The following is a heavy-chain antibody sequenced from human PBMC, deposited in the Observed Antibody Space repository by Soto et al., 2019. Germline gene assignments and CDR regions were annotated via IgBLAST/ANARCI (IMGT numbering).Heavy chain of an antibody. D-gene: IGHD3-10*01. CDR2: IYPGDSDT. CDR1: DYSFTSYW. CDR3: ARHGDSRGDY. Sequence: GESLKISCKASDYSFTSYWIAWVRQMPGQGLELMGIIYPGDSDTRYSPSFQGRVTISADESISTAYLQWSSLRASDTAMYYCARHGDSRGDYWGQGTLVTVSS. V-gene: IGHV5-51*01. J-gene: IGHJ4*02.